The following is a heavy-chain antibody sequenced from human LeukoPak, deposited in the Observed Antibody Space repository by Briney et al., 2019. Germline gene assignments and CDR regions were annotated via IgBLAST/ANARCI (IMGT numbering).Heavy chain of an antibody. CDR3: AKEGYPDSSGAFDS. D-gene: IGHD3-22*01. CDR2: ITGSGGTT. J-gene: IGHJ4*02. Sequence: GGSLRLSCAASGFTFSTYAMNRVRQAPGKGLEWVSGITGSGGTTFYADSVKGRFTISRDNSKSTLYLQMNSLRAEDTAIYYCAKEGYPDSSGAFDSWGQGTLVTGSS. V-gene: IGHV3-23*01. CDR1: GFTFSTYA.